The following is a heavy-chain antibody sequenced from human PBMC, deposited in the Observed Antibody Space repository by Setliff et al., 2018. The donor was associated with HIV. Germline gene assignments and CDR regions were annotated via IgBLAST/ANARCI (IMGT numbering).Heavy chain of an antibody. V-gene: IGHV3-48*01. J-gene: IGHJ4*02. CDR2: ISSSGSSI. CDR1: GFTFSSYN. Sequence: PGGSLRLSCASSGFTFSSYNMNWVRQAPGKGLEWISYISSSGSSIYYADSVKGRFTISRDNSKNTLSLQMNSLGAEDTAVYYCANRLRGYNKWYYFDYWGQGTLVAVSS. CDR3: ANRLRGYNKWYYFDY. D-gene: IGHD1-1*01.